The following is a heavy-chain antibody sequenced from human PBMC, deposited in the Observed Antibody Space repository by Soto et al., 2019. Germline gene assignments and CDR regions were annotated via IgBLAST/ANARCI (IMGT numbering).Heavy chain of an antibody. CDR3: ATVEKDYYYYGMDV. V-gene: IGHV1-24*01. Sequence: ASGKVSCKVSGYTLTELSMHWVRQAPGKGLEWMGGFDPEDGETIYAQKFQGRVTMTEDTSTDTAYMELSSLRSEDTAVYYCATVEKDYYYYGMDVWGQGTTVTVS. J-gene: IGHJ6*02. CDR1: GYTLTELS. CDR2: FDPEDGET.